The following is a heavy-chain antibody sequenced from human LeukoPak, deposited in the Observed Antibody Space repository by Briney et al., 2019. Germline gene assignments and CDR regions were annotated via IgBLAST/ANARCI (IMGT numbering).Heavy chain of an antibody. Sequence: PGGSLRLSCAASGFTFSSYSMNWVRQAPGKGLEWVSYISSSSSTIYYADSVTRRYATSRDNAKNSQYLQMNSLRDEDTAVYYCASRGDFDWLFGVAFDIWGQGTMVTVSS. CDR1: GFTFSSYS. CDR2: ISSSSSTI. D-gene: IGHD3-9*01. J-gene: IGHJ3*02. V-gene: IGHV3-48*02. CDR3: ASRGDFDWLFGVAFDI.